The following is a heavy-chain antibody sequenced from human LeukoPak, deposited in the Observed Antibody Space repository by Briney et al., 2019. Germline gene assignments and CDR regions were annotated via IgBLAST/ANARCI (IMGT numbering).Heavy chain of an antibody. Sequence: GGSLRLSCAASGFTFSSYWMSWVRQAPGKGLEWVANIKQDGSEKYYVDSVRGRFTISRDNAKNSLYLQMNSLRAEDTAVYYCARLGSGWADAFDIWGQGTMVTVSS. V-gene: IGHV3-7*01. J-gene: IGHJ3*02. D-gene: IGHD6-19*01. CDR3: ARLGSGWADAFDI. CDR1: GFTFSSYW. CDR2: IKQDGSEK.